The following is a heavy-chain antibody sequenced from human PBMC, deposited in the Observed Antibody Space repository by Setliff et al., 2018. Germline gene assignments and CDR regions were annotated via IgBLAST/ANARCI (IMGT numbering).Heavy chain of an antibody. Sequence: SETLSLTCAVSDFSISSGYYWGWIRQPPGKGLEWIGSIYHSGSTYYNPSLKSRVTISVDTSNNQFSLKLSSVTAADTAVYYCARLGVVTDVFGTFDYWGQGTLVTVSS. V-gene: IGHV4-38-2*01. CDR2: IYHSGST. D-gene: IGHD3-10*02. CDR3: ARLGVVTDVFGTFDY. J-gene: IGHJ4*02. CDR1: DFSISSGYY.